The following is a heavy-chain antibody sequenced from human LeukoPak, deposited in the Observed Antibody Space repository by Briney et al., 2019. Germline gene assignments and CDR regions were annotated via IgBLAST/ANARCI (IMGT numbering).Heavy chain of an antibody. J-gene: IGHJ3*02. CDR1: GGTFSRYA. CDR2: IIPIFGTA. D-gene: IGHD1-26*01. Sequence: SVKVSCKASGGTFSRYAISWVRQAPGQGLEWMGRIIPIFGTANYAQKFQGRVTITTDESTSTAYMELSSLRSEDTAVYYCARAKGELRAFDIWGQGTMVTVSS. V-gene: IGHV1-69*05. CDR3: ARAKGELRAFDI.